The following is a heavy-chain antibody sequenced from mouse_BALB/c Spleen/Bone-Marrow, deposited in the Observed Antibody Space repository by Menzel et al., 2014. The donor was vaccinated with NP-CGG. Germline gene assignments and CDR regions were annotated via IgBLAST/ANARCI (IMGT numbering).Heavy chain of an antibody. CDR3: ARDSNDY. Sequence: EVMLVESGGGLVQPGGSLELSCAASGFTFSSYGMSWVRQTPDKRLELVATINSNGGSTYYPDSVKGRFTISRDSAKNTLYLQMSSLKSEDTAMYYCARDSNDYWGQGTTLTVSS. V-gene: IGHV5-6-3*01. CDR2: INSNGGST. J-gene: IGHJ2*01. CDR1: GFTFSSYG.